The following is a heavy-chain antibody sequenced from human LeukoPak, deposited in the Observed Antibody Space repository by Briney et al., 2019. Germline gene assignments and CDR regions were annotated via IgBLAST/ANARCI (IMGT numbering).Heavy chain of an antibody. V-gene: IGHV1-46*01. D-gene: IGHD5-18*01. Sequence: EASVKVSCKASGYTFTSYCMHWVRQAPGQGLEWMGIINPSGGSTSYAQKFQGRVTMTRDMSTSTVYMELSSLRSEDTAVYYCARTAMVPPWYFDLWGRGTLVTVSS. CDR1: GYTFTSYC. CDR3: ARTAMVPPWYFDL. J-gene: IGHJ2*01. CDR2: INPSGGST.